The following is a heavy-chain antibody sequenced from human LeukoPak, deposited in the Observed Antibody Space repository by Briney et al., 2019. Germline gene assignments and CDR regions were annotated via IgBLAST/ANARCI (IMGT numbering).Heavy chain of an antibody. V-gene: IGHV3-53*01. CDR2: IYSGGST. Sequence: GGSLRLSCAASGFTVSSNYMSWVRQAPGKGLEWVSVIYSGGSTYYADSVKGRFTISRDNSKNTLYLQMNSLRAEDTAVYYCARDPLSYGSGSYGMDVWGQGTTVTVSS. CDR3: ARDPLSYGSGSYGMDV. CDR1: GFTVSSNY. J-gene: IGHJ6*02. D-gene: IGHD3-10*01.